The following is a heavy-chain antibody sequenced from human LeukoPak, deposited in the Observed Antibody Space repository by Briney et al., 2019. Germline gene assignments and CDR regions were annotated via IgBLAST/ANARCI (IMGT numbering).Heavy chain of an antibody. V-gene: IGHV3-23*01. J-gene: IGHJ6*02. CDR2: ISGSGGST. Sequence: QPGGSLRLSCAASGFTFSSYAMSWVRQAPGKGLEWVSAISGSGGSTYYADSVKGRFTISRDNAKNSLYLQMNSLRAEDTAVYYCARDSARPFTMVRALSYYGMDVWGQGTTVTVSS. CDR1: GFTFSSYA. CDR3: ARDSARPFTMVRALSYYGMDV. D-gene: IGHD3-10*01.